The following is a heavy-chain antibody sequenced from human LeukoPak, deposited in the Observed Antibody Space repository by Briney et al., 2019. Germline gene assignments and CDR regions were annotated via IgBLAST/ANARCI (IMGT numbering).Heavy chain of an antibody. J-gene: IGHJ4*02. CDR3: ASGQELDDGVFDS. V-gene: IGHV3-23*01. CDR2: IRSNGDTT. D-gene: IGHD1-1*01. CDR1: GFTFSSLA. Sequence: GGSLRLSCTASGFTFSSLAMTWVRQAPGKGLEWVSTIRSNGDTTYNADSVKGRFTISRDNSKNTLYLELNSLRVDDTATFYCASGQELDDGVFDSWGQGTMVTVSS.